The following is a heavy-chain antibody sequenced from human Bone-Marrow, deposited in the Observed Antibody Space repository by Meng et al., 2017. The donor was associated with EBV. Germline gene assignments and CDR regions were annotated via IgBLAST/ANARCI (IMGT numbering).Heavy chain of an antibody. CDR1: GGTFSSYA. CDR3: ASTRGIWYDFDY. D-gene: IGHD1-26*01. Sequence: QGRWVQSGVGVTKPGSSVKVSCKASGGTFSSYAISWVRQAPGQGLEWMGGIIPIFGTANYAQKFQGRVTITADKSTSTAYMELSSLRSEDTAVYYCASTRGIWYDFDYWGQGTLVTVSS. CDR2: IIPIFGTA. V-gene: IGHV1-69*06. J-gene: IGHJ4*02.